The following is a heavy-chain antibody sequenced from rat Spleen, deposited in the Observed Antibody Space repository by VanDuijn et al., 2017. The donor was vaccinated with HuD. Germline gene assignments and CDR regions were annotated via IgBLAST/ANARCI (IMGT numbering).Heavy chain of an antibody. D-gene: IGHD1-12*01. Sequence: EVQLQESGPGLVKPSQSLSLTCSVTGYSITSNYWGWIRKFPGNKLEWMGYINSAGNTNYNPSLKSRISISRDTSKNQFFLQVNSLSTEDTATYYCARYRDSYGHVGIFDYWGQGVMVTVSS. J-gene: IGHJ2*01. CDR3: ARYRDSYGHVGIFDY. CDR2: INSAGNT. V-gene: IGHV3-3*01. CDR1: GYSITSNY.